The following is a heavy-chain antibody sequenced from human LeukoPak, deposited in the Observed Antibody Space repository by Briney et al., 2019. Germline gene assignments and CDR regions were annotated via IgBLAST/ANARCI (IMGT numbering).Heavy chain of an antibody. CDR2: ISSSSSYI. V-gene: IGHV3-21*04. D-gene: IGHD3-9*01. Sequence: PGGSLRLSCAASGFTFSSYSMNWVRQAPGKGLEWVSSISSSSSYIYYADSVKGRFTISRDNAKNSLYLQMNSLRAEDTAVYYCARDYYDILTGYYGDAFDIWGQGTMVTVSS. J-gene: IGHJ3*02. CDR1: GFTFSSYS. CDR3: ARDYYDILTGYYGDAFDI.